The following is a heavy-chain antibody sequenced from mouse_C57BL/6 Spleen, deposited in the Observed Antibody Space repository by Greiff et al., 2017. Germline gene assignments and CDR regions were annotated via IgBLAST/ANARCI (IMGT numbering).Heavy chain of an antibody. CDR2: IRSKSNNYTT. CDR3: VGHDCDNYAMDY. Sequence: EVMLVESGGGLVQPKGSLKLSCAASGFSFNTYAMNWVRQAPGKGLEWVARIRSKSNNYTTYYADSVKDRFTISRDDSESMLYLQMNNLKTEDTAKYCCVGHDCDNYAMDYWGQGTSVTVSS. J-gene: IGHJ4*01. CDR1: GFSFNTYA. V-gene: IGHV10-1*01. D-gene: IGHD2-13*01.